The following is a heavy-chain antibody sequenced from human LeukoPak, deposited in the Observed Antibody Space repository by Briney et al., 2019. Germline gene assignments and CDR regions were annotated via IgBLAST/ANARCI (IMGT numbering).Heavy chain of an antibody. V-gene: IGHV1-2*02. Sequence: ASVKVSCKASGYTFTGYYMHWVRRAPGQGLEWMGWINPNSGGTNYAQKFQGRVTMTGDTSISTAYMELSRLRSDDTAVYYCARAYYDFWSGLPTQFDYWGQGTLVTVSS. CDR1: GYTFTGYY. J-gene: IGHJ4*02. CDR3: ARAYYDFWSGLPTQFDY. CDR2: INPNSGGT. D-gene: IGHD3-3*01.